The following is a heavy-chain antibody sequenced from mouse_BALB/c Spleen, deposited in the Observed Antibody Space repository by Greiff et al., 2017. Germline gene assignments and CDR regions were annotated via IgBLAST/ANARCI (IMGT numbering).Heavy chain of an antibody. CDR2: IYPYNGGT. D-gene: IGHD2-2*01. Sequence: EVQLVESGPELVKPGASVKISCKASGYTFTDYNMHWVKQSHGKSLEWIGYIYPYNGGTGYNQKFKSKATLTVDNSSSTAYMELRSLTSEDSAVYYCARGYDEFFAYWGQGTLVTVSA. J-gene: IGHJ3*01. CDR1: GYTFTDYN. CDR3: ARGYDEFFAY. V-gene: IGHV1S29*02.